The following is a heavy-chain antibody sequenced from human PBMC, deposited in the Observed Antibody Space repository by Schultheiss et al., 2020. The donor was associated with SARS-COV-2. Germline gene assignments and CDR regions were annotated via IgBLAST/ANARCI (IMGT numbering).Heavy chain of an antibody. CDR2: ISGSGGST. CDR1: GFTFSSYA. Sequence: GESLKISCAASGFTFSSYAMSWVRQAPGKGLEWVSAISGSGGSTYYADSVKGRFTISRDNAKNSLYLQMNSLRAEDTAVYYCASRWVTPPRGWYFDLWGRGTLVTVSS. D-gene: IGHD2-21*02. CDR3: ASRWVTPPRGWYFDL. J-gene: IGHJ2*01. V-gene: IGHV3-23*01.